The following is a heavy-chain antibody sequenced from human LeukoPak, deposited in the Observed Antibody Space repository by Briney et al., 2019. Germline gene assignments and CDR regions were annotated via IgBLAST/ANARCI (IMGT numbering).Heavy chain of an antibody. Sequence: PPETLSLTCTVSGGSISSSSYYWGWIRQPPGKGLEWIGSIYYSGSTYYNPSLKSRVTISVDTSKNQFSLKLSSVTAADTAVYYCVNSSPGGGWLVSGNFDYWGQGTLVTVSS. CDR2: IYYSGST. V-gene: IGHV4-39*01. CDR3: VNSSPGGGWLVSGNFDY. J-gene: IGHJ4*02. CDR1: GGSISSSSYY. D-gene: IGHD6-19*01.